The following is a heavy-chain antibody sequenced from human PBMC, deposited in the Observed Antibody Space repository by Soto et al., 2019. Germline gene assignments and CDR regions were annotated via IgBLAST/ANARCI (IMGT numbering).Heavy chain of an antibody. CDR2: IYYSGST. J-gene: IGHJ4*02. D-gene: IGHD2-21*01. Sequence: QVQLQESGPGLVKPSQTLSLTCTVSGGSISSGGYYWSWIRQHPGKGLEWIGYIYYSGSTYYNPSLTSRSTKSVGTPKHQSSLKLSAVTAADTAVCDCASTLLLGRFVYYWGPGTLVTVPS. V-gene: IGHV4-31*03. CDR1: GGSISSGGYY. CDR3: ASTLLLGRFVYY.